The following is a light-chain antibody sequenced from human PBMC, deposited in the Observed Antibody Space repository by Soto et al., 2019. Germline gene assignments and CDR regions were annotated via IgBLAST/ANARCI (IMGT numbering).Light chain of an antibody. Sequence: EIVMTQSPATLSVSPGERATLSCRASQSVSSNLAWYQQKPGQSPRLLIYGASTRATGIHATFSGSGSETEFNLTISILQSEDFAVYYFQQYNNWPRTFGQGTKVEIK. CDR2: GAS. CDR1: QSVSSN. J-gene: IGKJ1*01. CDR3: QQYNNWPRT. V-gene: IGKV3-15*01.